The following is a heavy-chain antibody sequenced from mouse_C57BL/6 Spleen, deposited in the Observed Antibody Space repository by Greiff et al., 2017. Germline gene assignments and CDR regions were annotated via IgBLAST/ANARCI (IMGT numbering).Heavy chain of an antibody. V-gene: IGHV1-69*01. Sequence: QVQLQQPGAELVMPGASVKLSCKASGYTFTSYWMHWVKQRPGQGLEWIGEIDPSDSYTNYNQKFKGKSTLTVDKSSSTAYMQLSSLASEDSAVYYCARGYYGSWRFDYWGQCTTLTVSS. CDR2: IDPSDSYT. CDR1: GYTFTSYW. CDR3: ARGYYGSWRFDY. J-gene: IGHJ2*01. D-gene: IGHD1-1*01.